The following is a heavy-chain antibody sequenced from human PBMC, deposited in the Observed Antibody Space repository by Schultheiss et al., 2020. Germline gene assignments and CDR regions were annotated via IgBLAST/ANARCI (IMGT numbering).Heavy chain of an antibody. V-gene: IGHV6-1*01. Sequence: SETLSLTCAISGDSVSSNSAAWNWIRQSPSRGLEWLGRTYYRSKWYSAYALSVKSRITINADTSKNQFSLKLSSVTAADTAVYYCARDAAGPFDYWGQGTLVTVYS. J-gene: IGHJ4*02. CDR3: ARDAAGPFDY. CDR1: GDSVSSNSAA. CDR2: TYYRSKWYS.